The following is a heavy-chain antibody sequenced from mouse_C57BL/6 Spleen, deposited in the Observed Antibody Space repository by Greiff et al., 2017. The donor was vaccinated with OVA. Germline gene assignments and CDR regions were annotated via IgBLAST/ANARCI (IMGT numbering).Heavy chain of an antibody. J-gene: IGHJ1*03. V-gene: IGHV5-9-1*02. CDR1: GFTFSSYA. D-gene: IGHD1-1*01. CDR2: ISSGGDYI. CDR3: TRSYGSSRYWYFDV. Sequence: EVQGVESGEGLVKPGGSLKLSCAASGFTFSSYAMSWVRQTPEKRLEWVAYISSGGDYIYYADTVKGRFTISRDNARNTLYLQMSSLKSEDTAMYYCTRSYGSSRYWYFDVWGTGTTVTVSS.